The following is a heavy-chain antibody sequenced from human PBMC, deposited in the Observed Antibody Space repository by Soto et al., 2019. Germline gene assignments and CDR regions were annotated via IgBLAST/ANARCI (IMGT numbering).Heavy chain of an antibody. J-gene: IGHJ5*02. V-gene: IGHV4-4*02. D-gene: IGHD3-16*01. Sequence: SETLSLTCTVSGGSIRTPDWWSWVRQTPEKGLEWVGEIYHSGTPNYNPSLKSRVSMSVDKSNNQFSLKLYSVTAADTAVYYCARVTSVPGAEGPYVGSWFDHWGQGTLVTVST. CDR1: GGSIRTPDW. CDR2: IYHSGTP. CDR3: ARVTSVPGAEGPYVGSWFDH.